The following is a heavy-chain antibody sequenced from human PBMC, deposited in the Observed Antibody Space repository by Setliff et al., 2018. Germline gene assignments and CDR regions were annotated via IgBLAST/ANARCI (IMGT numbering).Heavy chain of an antibody. V-gene: IGHV1-18*01. CDR1: DYILTSYG. CDR3: SRLVRYCTRTSCQRLSGGEF. CDR2: ISPYSGNT. J-gene: IGHJ4*02. D-gene: IGHD2-15*01. Sequence: ASVKVSCKTSDYILTSYGLSWVRQAPGQGLDWMGWISPYSGNTYYAPELQGRVTLTTDTSTTTAYLELRSLTSDDTAVYYCSRLVRYCTRTSCQRLSGGEFWGQGTLVTVSS.